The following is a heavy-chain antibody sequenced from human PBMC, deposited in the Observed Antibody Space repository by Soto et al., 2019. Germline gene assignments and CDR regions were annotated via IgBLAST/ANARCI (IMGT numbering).Heavy chain of an antibody. V-gene: IGHV1-69*01. Sequence: QVQLVQSGAEVKKPGSSVKVSCKASGGTFSSYAISWVRQAPGQGLEWMGGIIPIFGTANYAQKFQGRVTVTADESTSTAYMELSSLRSEDTAVYYCAVRTVAGTRSKWPDYWGQGTLVTVSS. CDR1: GGTFSSYA. D-gene: IGHD6-19*01. J-gene: IGHJ4*02. CDR3: AVRTVAGTRSKWPDY. CDR2: IIPIFGTA.